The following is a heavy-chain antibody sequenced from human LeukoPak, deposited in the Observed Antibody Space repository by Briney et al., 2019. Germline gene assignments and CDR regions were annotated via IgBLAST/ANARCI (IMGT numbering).Heavy chain of an antibody. CDR2: INPNSGGT. Sequence: ASVKVSCKASGYTFTGYYMHWVRQAPGQGLEWMGWINPNSGGTNYAQKFQGRVTMTRDTSISTAYMELSRLRSDDTAVYYCARSSIAARWVYYYYGMDVWGQGTTVTVSS. V-gene: IGHV1-2*02. CDR3: ARSSIAARWVYYYYGMDV. CDR1: GYTFTGYY. D-gene: IGHD6-6*01. J-gene: IGHJ6*02.